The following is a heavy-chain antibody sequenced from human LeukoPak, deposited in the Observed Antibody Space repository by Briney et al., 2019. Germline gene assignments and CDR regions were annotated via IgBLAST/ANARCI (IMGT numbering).Heavy chain of an antibody. D-gene: IGHD5-18*01. J-gene: IGHJ4*02. Sequence: ASVKVSCKASGYTFTGYYMHWVRQAPGQGLEWMGWINPNSGGTNYAQKFQGRVTMTRDTSISTAYMELSRLRSDDTAVYYCARVKSIHGYSFSYWGQGTLVTVSS. CDR3: ARVKSIHGYSFSY. V-gene: IGHV1-2*02. CDR1: GYTFTGYY. CDR2: INPNSGGT.